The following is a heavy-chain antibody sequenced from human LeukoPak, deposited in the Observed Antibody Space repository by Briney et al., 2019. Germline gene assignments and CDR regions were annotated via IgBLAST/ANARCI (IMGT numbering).Heavy chain of an antibody. CDR1: GFTFDDYG. V-gene: IGHV3-20*04. CDR2: INWNGGST. Sequence: GGSLRLSCAASGFTFDDYGMSWVRQAPGKGLGWVSGINWNGGSTGYADSVKGRFTVSRANAKNSLYLQVNSLRAEDTASYYCARKGDSSGYYYVYYFDYWGQGTPVTVSS. CDR3: ARKGDSSGYYYVYYFDY. J-gene: IGHJ4*02. D-gene: IGHD3-22*01.